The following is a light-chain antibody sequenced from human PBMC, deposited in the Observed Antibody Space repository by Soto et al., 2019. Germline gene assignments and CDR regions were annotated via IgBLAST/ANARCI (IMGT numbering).Light chain of an antibody. CDR3: QQYGSSPTWT. J-gene: IGKJ1*01. CDR2: GAS. CDR1: QSVGSSY. V-gene: IGKV3-20*01. Sequence: EIVLTQSPGTLYLSPGERATLSCRASQSVGSSYLAWYQQKPGQAPRLLIYGASSRATGIPDRFSGSVSGTDFTLTISRLAPEDFAVYYCQQYGSSPTWTFGQGTKVEI.